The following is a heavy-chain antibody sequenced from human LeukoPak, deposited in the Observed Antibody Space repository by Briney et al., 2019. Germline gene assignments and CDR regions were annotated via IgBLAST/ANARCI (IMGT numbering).Heavy chain of an antibody. Sequence: GGSLRLSCAASGFTFSSYSMNWVRQAPGKGLEWVSSISSSSSYIYYADSVKGRFTISRDNAKNSLYLQMNSLRAEDTAVYYCARSDPSPVKAFDIWGQGTMVTVSS. CDR1: GFTFSSYS. D-gene: IGHD3-10*01. CDR2: ISSSSSYI. V-gene: IGHV3-21*01. J-gene: IGHJ3*02. CDR3: ARSDPSPVKAFDI.